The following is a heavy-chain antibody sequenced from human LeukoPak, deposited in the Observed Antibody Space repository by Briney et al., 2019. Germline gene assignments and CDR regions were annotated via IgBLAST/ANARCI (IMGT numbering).Heavy chain of an antibody. CDR1: GYTFTGYY. CDR3: ARALYLSRSYYYFDY. D-gene: IGHD1-26*01. V-gene: IGHV1-2*02. CDR2: INPNSGGT. Sequence: ASVTVTCKASGYTFTGYYMHWVRQAPGQGLEWMGWINPNSGGTNYAQKFQGRVTMTRDTSISTAYMELSRLRSDDTAVYYCARALYLSRSYYYFDYWGQGTVATVSS. J-gene: IGHJ4*02.